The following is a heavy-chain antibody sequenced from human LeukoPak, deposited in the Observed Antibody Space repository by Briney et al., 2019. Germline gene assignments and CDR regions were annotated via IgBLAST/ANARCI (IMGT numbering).Heavy chain of an antibody. D-gene: IGHD1-26*01. CDR1: GGSISSYY. J-gene: IGHJ4*02. Sequence: PSETLSLTCTVSGGSISSYYCGWIRQPPGKGLEWIGYIYYSGSTNYNPSLKSRVTISVDTSKNQFSLKLSSVTAADTAVYYCARRSTRDSAPFDYWGQGTLVTVSS. CDR2: IYYSGST. V-gene: IGHV4-59*08. CDR3: ARRSTRDSAPFDY.